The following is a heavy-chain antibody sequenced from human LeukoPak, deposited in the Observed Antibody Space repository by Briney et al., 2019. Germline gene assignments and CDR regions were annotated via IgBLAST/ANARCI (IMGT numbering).Heavy chain of an antibody. J-gene: IGHJ2*01. CDR2: INHIGST. Sequence: SETLSLTCAVYGGSFSGYYWSWIRQPPGKGLEWIGEINHIGSTNYNPSLKSRVTISVDTSKNQFSLKLSSVTAADTAVYYCARIVLGSGSYYTALRWDFDLWGRGTLVTVSS. V-gene: IGHV4-34*01. CDR1: GGSFSGYY. D-gene: IGHD3-10*01. CDR3: ARIVLGSGSYYTALRWDFDL.